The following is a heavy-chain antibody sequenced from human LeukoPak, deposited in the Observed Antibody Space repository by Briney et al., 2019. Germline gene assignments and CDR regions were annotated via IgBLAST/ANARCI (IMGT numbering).Heavy chain of an antibody. CDR1: GGSFSGYY. Sequence: SETLSLTCAVYGGSFSGYYWSWIRQPPGKGLEWIGEINHSGSTNYNPSLKSRVTISVDTSKNQFSLKLSSVTAADTAVYYCARGLRASFDPWGQGTLVTASS. CDR3: ARGLRASFDP. CDR2: INHSGST. J-gene: IGHJ5*02. V-gene: IGHV4-34*01.